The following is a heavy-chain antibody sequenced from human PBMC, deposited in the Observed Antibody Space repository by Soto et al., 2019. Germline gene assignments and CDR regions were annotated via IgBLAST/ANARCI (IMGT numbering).Heavy chain of an antibody. V-gene: IGHV1-2*02. J-gene: IGHJ2*01. CDR2: INPNSGGT. CDR3: ARGRGGEGGYFDL. D-gene: IGHD3-10*01. CDR1: GYTFTGYY. Sequence: QVQLVQAGAEVKKPGASVKVSCKASGYTFTGYYMHWVRQAPGQGLEWMGWINPNSGGTNYAQKFQGRVTKTRDTSISTAYMELGRLRSDDTAVYYCARGRGGEGGYFDLWGRGTLVTVSS.